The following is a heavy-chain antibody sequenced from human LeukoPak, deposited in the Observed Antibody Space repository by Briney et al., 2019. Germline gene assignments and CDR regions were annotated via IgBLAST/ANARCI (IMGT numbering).Heavy chain of an antibody. CDR1: GFTFGDYS. CDR3: AMNTMVRGVMIMDV. J-gene: IGHJ6*03. V-gene: IGHV3-66*01. D-gene: IGHD3-10*01. CDR2: IYSGGTT. Sequence: GGSLRLSCTASGFTFGDYSMNWVRQSPGKGLEWVSVIYSGGTTYYADSVKGRFAISRDNSKNTLSLQMNSLRAEDTAVYYCAMNTMVRGVMIMDVWGKGTTVTISS.